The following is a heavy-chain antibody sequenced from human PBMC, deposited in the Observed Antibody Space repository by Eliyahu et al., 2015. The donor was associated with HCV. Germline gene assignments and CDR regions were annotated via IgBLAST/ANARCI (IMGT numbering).Heavy chain of an antibody. CDR1: GFTFXXHX. CDR2: INSYSTYI. CDR3: AREMTSSSDSRPSYFDY. V-gene: IGHV3-21*01. D-gene: IGHD6-13*01. J-gene: IGHJ4*02. Sequence: EVRLVESGGGLVRPGGSLRLSCAASGFTFXXHXMNWVRQAPGKGLGWVSSINSYSTYIYYADSVKGRFTFSRDNAKNSLYLQMDSLRAEDTAVYYCAREMTSSSDSRPSYFDYWGQGILVTVSS.